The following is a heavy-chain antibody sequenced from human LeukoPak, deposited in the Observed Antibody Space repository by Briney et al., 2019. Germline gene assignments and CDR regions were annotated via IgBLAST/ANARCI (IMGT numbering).Heavy chain of an antibody. CDR1: GGSFSGYY. V-gene: IGHV4-34*01. D-gene: IGHD1-26*01. J-gene: IGHJ6*03. CDR3: ARDPYSGSYSAYYYYYMDV. CDR2: INHSGST. Sequence: PSETLSLTCAVYGGSFSGYYWSWIRQPPGKGLEWIGEINHSGSTNYNPSLKSRVTISVDTSKNQFSLKLSSVTAADTAVYYCARDPYSGSYSAYYYYYMDVWGKGTTVTVSS.